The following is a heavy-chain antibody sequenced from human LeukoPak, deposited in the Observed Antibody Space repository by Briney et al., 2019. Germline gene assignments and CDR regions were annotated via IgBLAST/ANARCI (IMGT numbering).Heavy chain of an antibody. D-gene: IGHD1-26*01. CDR2: IKQDGSGK. CDR3: ARGQSWAFDY. J-gene: IGHJ4*02. Sequence: GGSLRLSCAASGFTFSTYWMSWVRQAPGKGLEWVVNIKQDGSGKYYVDSVKGRFSVSRDNAKNSLDLQMNSLRVEDTAVYYCARGQSWAFDYWGQGTLVTVSS. V-gene: IGHV3-7*05. CDR1: GFTFSTYW.